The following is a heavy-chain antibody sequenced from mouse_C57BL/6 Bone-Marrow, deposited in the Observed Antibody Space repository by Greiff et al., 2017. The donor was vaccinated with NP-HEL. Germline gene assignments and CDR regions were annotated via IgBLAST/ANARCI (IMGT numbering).Heavy chain of an antibody. Sequence: QVQLQQSGAELARPGASVKLSCKASGYTFTSYGISWVKQRTGQGLEWIGEIYPRSGNTYYNEKFKGKATLTADKSSSTAYMELRSLTSEDSAVYFCARPSTVVIDYWGQGTTLTVSS. V-gene: IGHV1-81*01. J-gene: IGHJ2*01. CDR1: GYTFTSYG. CDR2: IYPRSGNT. D-gene: IGHD1-1*01. CDR3: ARPSTVVIDY.